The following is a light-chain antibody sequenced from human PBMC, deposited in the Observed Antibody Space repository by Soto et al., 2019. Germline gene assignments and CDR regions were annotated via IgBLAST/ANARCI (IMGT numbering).Light chain of an antibody. V-gene: IGKV3-15*01. CDR3: QQYNNWPWT. J-gene: IGKJ1*01. Sequence: ETVLTQSPGTLSLSPGDRSSLSCRASQSVSSSYLAWYQQKPGQPPRLLIYGASTRATGIPARFSGSGSGTEFTLTISSLQSVDFAVYSCQQYNNWPWTVGQGTKVDIK. CDR2: GAS. CDR1: QSVSSSY.